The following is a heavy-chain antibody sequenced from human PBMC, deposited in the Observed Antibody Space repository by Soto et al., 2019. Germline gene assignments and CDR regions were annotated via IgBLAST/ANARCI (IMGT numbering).Heavy chain of an antibody. CDR2: ISATGGST. Sequence: EVQVLDSGGGLVQPGGSLRLSCAASGFTFNNYAMNWVRQAPGKGLEWVATISATGGSTYYADSVKGRFTISRDNTKNTFYLQMNGLRVEDTAEYYSAKDRLAGNFDYWGQGTQVTVSS. J-gene: IGHJ4*02. V-gene: IGHV3-23*01. CDR1: GFTFNNYA. CDR3: AKDRLAGNFDY.